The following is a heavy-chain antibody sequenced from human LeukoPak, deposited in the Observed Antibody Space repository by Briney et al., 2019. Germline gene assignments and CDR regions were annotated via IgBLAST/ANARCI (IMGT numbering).Heavy chain of an antibody. V-gene: IGHV4-4*02. D-gene: IGHD3-10*01. CDR2: IYHSGST. Sequence: PSGTLSLTCAVSGGSISSSNWWSWVRQPPGKGLEWIGEIYHSGSTNYNPSLKSRVTISVDKSKNQFSLKLSSVTAADTAVYYCARHTYYYGSGSYYNPTVGPPDYWGQGTLVTVSS. J-gene: IGHJ4*02. CDR1: GGSISSSNW. CDR3: ARHTYYYGSGSYYNPTVGPPDY.